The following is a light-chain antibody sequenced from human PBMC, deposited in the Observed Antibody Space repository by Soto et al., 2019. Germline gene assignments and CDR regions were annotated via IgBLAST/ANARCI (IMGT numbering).Light chain of an antibody. CDR1: QDIRND. CDR3: LQDYNYPWT. J-gene: IGKJ1*01. V-gene: IGKV1-6*01. CDR2: AAS. Sequence: AIQMTQSPSSLSASVGDRVTITCRASQDIRNDLGWYQEKPRQAPKLLIYAASNLQSGVPSRFSGSGSGTDFTLTISSMQPEDFATYYCLQDYNYPWTFGQGTNVEV.